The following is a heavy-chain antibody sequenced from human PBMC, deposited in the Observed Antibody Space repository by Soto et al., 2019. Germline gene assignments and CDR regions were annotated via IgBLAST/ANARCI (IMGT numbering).Heavy chain of an antibody. V-gene: IGHV4-39*01. CDR1: GGSISSSSYY. D-gene: IGHD3-9*01. Sequence: QLQLQESGPGLVKPSETLSLTCTVSGGSISSSSYYWGWIRQPPGKGLEWIGSIYYSGSTYYNPSPKSRGTISIDTSKHQFSLKLGSVTAADTAVYYCARRVGDILTGYAPAGSFDYWGQGTLVTASS. CDR3: ARRVGDILTGYAPAGSFDY. CDR2: IYYSGST. J-gene: IGHJ4*02.